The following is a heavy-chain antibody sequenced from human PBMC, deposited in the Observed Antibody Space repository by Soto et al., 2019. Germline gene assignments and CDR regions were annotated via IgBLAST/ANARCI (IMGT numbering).Heavy chain of an antibody. Sequence: QVQLVESGGGLVKPGGSLRLSCAASGFTFSDYYMSWIRQAPGKGLEWISHISSGSTTISYADSMRGRLTISRDKAKNSLFLQMNSLRAEDTAVYYCARGGGQYYYHMDVWGTGTTVSVSS. V-gene: IGHV3-11*01. CDR1: GFTFSDYY. CDR2: ISSGSTTI. D-gene: IGHD3-16*01. J-gene: IGHJ6*03. CDR3: ARGGGQYYYHMDV.